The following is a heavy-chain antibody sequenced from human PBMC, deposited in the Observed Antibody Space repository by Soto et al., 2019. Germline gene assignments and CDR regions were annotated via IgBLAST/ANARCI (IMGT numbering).Heavy chain of an antibody. CDR1: GDSITTNGYY. J-gene: IGHJ4*02. CDR3: ARSHYTYGLLIDY. D-gene: IGHD2-8*01. CDR2: VYSTGST. Sequence: SETLSLTCSVSGDSITTNGYYWGWIRQPPGKGLQWIGNVYSTGSTFSHPSLTSRVFISVETSKNKLSLRLTSVTAADTAVYYCARSHYTYGLLIDYWGPGIMVNVSS. V-gene: IGHV4-39*01.